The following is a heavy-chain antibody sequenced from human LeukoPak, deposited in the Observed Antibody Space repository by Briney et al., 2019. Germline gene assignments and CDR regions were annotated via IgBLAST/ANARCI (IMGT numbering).Heavy chain of an antibody. Sequence: VGSLRLSCAASGFTFSSYAMTWVRQAPGKGLEWVSTIYNSGGSTYYVDSVKGRFTLSREKFKNTLYLQMNSLRAEDTAVYYCAKDRAVAAVTHFDYWGQGTLVTVSS. V-gene: IGHV3-23*01. CDR1: GFTFSSYA. CDR3: AKDRAVAAVTHFDY. D-gene: IGHD6-19*01. J-gene: IGHJ4*02. CDR2: IYNSGGST.